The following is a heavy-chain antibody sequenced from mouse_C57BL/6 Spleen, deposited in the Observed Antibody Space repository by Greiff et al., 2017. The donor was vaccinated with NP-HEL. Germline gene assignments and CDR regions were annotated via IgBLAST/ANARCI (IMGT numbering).Heavy chain of an antibody. J-gene: IGHJ2*01. CDR3: ARVRTGTHLDF. V-gene: IGHV1-64*01. D-gene: IGHD4-1*01. CDR2: IHPNSGST. CDR1: GYTFTSYW. Sequence: VQLQQPGAELVKPGASVKLSCKASGYTFTSYWMHWVKQRPGQGLEWIGMIHPNSGSTNYNEKFKSKATLTVDKSSSTAYMQLSSLTSEDSAVYYCARVRTGTHLDFWGQGTTLTVSS.